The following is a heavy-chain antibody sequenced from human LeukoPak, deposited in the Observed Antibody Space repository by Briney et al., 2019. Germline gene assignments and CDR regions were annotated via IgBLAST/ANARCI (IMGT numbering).Heavy chain of an antibody. D-gene: IGHD3-10*01. CDR3: ARGWNKVRGPYYYYYYMDV. J-gene: IGHJ6*03. CDR2: IYYSGST. CDR1: GGSISSYY. Sequence: TSETLSLTCTVSGGSISSYYWSWIRQPPGKGLEWIGYIYYSGSTNYNPSLKSRATISVDTSKNQFSLKLSSVTAADTAVYYCARGWNKVRGPYYYYYYMDVWGKGTTVTISS. V-gene: IGHV4-59*01.